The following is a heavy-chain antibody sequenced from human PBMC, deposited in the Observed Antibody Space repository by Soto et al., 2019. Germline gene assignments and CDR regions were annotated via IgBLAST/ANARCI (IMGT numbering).Heavy chain of an antibody. D-gene: IGHD3-16*01. V-gene: IGHV3-30*04. CDR3: ARVRDTSYDFTGMDV. Sequence: QVHLVESGGGVVQPGRSLRLSCAASGFIFRKYALHWVRQAPGKGLEWLSFISSDGSNKFSADSVKGRFTICRDNSKNTMFLQMNSLRSEDTSVYYCARVRDTSYDFTGMDVWGQGTPVTVSS. CDR2: ISSDGSNK. CDR1: GFIFRKYA. J-gene: IGHJ6*02.